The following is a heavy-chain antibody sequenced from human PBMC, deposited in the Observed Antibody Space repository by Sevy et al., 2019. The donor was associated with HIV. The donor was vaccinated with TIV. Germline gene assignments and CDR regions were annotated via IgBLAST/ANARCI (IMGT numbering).Heavy chain of an antibody. CDR3: TRATAARHIDAFDI. V-gene: IGHV3-49*04. CDR2: IRSKAYGGTT. J-gene: IGHJ3*02. CDR1: GFTLNSYW. D-gene: IGHD6-6*01. Sequence: GGSLRLSCVASGFTLNSYWMSWVRQAPGKGLEWVGFIRSKAYGGTTEYAESVKGRFTISRDDSKSFAYLQMNSLKTEDTAVYYCTRATAARHIDAFDIWGQGTMVTVSS.